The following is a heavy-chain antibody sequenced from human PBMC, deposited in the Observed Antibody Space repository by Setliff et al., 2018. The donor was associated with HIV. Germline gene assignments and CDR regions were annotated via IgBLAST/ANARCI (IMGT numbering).Heavy chain of an antibody. J-gene: IGHJ5*01. V-gene: IGHV5-51*01. CDR2: IYPGDSDT. D-gene: IGHD1-26*01. Sequence: PRESLKISCKGSGYTFTHYWIGWVRQMPGKGLEWMGIIYPGDSDTRYSPSFQGQVTFSADKSISTAYLQLSSLKASDTAMYYCARADSGDYSGFDFWGQGTLVTVSS. CDR1: GYTFTHYW. CDR3: ARADSGDYSGFDF.